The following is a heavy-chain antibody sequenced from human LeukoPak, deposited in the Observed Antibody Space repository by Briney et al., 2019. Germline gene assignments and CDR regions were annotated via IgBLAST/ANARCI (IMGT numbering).Heavy chain of an antibody. CDR3: AKGVAFDY. D-gene: IGHD2-15*01. CDR2: IRGNVGST. V-gene: IGHV3-23*01. Sequence: GGSLRLSCAASGFIFSTYAMTWVRQAPGKGLEWVSAIRGNVGSTYYADSVKGRFTISRDNSENTLYLQMNSLRAEDTAVYYCAKGVAFDYWGQGTLVTVSS. CDR1: GFIFSTYA. J-gene: IGHJ4*02.